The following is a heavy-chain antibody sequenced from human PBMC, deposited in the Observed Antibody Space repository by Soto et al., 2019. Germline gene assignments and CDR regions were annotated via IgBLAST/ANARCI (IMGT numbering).Heavy chain of an antibody. CDR1: GGSISSSSYY. CDR3: ARLSAIYGGEPQYFDY. J-gene: IGHJ4*02. V-gene: IGHV4-39*01. CDR2: IYYSGST. Sequence: QLQLQESGPGLVKPSETLSLTCTVSGGSISSSSYYWGWIRQPPGKGLEWIGSIYYSGSTYYNPSLKSRVNISVDTSKNQFSLKLSSVTAADTAVYYCARLSAIYGGEPQYFDYWGQGTLVTVSS. D-gene: IGHD4-17*01.